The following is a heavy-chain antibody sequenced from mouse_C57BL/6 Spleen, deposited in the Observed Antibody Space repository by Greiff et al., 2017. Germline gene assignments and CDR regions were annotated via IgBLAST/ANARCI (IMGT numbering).Heavy chain of an antibody. Sequence: EVMLVESGGGLVKPGGSLKLSCAASGFTFSDYGMHWVRQAPEKGLEWVAYISSGSSTIYYADTVKGRFTISRDNAKNTLFLQMTSLRSEDTAMYYCATIYYDSLYYFDYWGQGTTLTVSS. CDR2: ISSGSSTI. D-gene: IGHD2-4*01. V-gene: IGHV5-17*01. J-gene: IGHJ2*01. CDR3: ATIYYDSLYYFDY. CDR1: GFTFSDYG.